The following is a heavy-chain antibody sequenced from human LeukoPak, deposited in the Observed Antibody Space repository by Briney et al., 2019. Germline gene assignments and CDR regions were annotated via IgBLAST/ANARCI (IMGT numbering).Heavy chain of an antibody. J-gene: IGHJ4*02. CDR2: ISYHGDIT. D-gene: IGHD3-10*01. CDR1: GFIFSSYA. CDR3: ARDSTYYYDSGSSGPHYFDF. Sequence: PGGSLRLSCAASGFIFSSYAMHWVRQAPGKGLEWVALISYHGDITYYADSVKGRFTLSRDNSKTTLFLQLNSLRAEDTAVYYCARDSTYYYDSGSSGPHYFDFWGQGTLVTVSS. V-gene: IGHV3-30*01.